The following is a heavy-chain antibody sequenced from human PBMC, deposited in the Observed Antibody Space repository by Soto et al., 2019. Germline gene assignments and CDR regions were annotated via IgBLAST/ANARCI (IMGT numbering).Heavy chain of an antibody. CDR3: ARHPITMIRYFDL. J-gene: IGHJ2*01. CDR1: GGSISSGDYY. V-gene: IGHV4-30-4*01. Sequence: KPSETLSLTCTVSGGSISSGDYYWSWIRQPPGKGLEWIGYIYYSGSTYHNPSLKSRVTISVDTSKNQFSLKLSSVTAADTAVYYCARHPITMIRYFDLWGRGTLVTVSS. CDR2: IYYSGST. D-gene: IGHD3-22*01.